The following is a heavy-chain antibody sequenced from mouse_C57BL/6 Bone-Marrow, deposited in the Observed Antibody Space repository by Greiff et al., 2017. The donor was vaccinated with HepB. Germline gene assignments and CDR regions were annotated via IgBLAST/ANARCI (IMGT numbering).Heavy chain of an antibody. CDR1: GYTFTDYY. CDR2: INPYNGGT. Sequence: EVKLVESGPVLVKPGASVKMSCKASGYTFTDYYMNWVKQSHGKSLEWIGVINPYNGGTSYNQKFKGKATLTVDKSSSTAYMELNSLTSEDSAVYYCARPYDFDYWGQGTTLTVSS. D-gene: IGHD2-14*01. CDR3: ARPYDFDY. V-gene: IGHV1-19*01. J-gene: IGHJ2*01.